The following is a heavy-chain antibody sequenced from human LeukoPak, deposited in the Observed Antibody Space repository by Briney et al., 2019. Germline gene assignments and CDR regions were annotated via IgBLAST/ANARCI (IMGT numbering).Heavy chain of an antibody. D-gene: IGHD4-11*01. CDR2: IIPILGIA. V-gene: IGHV1-69*04. CDR3: ARTSTVTTGVYFQH. J-gene: IGHJ1*01. CDR1: GGTVSSYA. Sequence: SGKVSCKASGGTVSSYAVSWVRQAPGHGLEWMGRIIPILGIANYAQKLQGRVTITANKSTSTAYMELSSLRSEDTAVYYCARTSTVTTGVYFQHWGQGTLVTVSS.